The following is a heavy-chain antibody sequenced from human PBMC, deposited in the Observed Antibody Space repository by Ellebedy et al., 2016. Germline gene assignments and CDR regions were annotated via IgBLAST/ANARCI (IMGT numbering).Heavy chain of an antibody. V-gene: IGHV3-21*01. J-gene: IGHJ4*02. Sequence: GESLKISXITSGFAISGYEMSWVRQAPGKGLEWVASISYDSSHAYYAGSVRGRFTISRDNAKDSVFLEMNSLRAEDTAVYYCARAFGEGFSTELDFWGQGILVTVSS. CDR1: GFAISGYE. D-gene: IGHD3-16*01. CDR2: ISYDSSHA. CDR3: ARAFGEGFSTELDF.